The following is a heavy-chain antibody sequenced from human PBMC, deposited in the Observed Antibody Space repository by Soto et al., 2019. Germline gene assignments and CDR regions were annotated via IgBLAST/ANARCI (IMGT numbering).Heavy chain of an antibody. CDR3: ARGWGLVFDY. CDR1: GGSFSGYY. D-gene: IGHD7-27*01. V-gene: IGHV4-34*01. CDR2: INHSGST. Sequence: SETLSLTCAVYGGSFSGYYWSWIRQPPGKGLEWIGEINHSGSTNYNPSLKSRVTISVDTSKNQFSLKLSSVTAADTAVYYCARGWGLVFDYWGQGTQVTVFS. J-gene: IGHJ4*02.